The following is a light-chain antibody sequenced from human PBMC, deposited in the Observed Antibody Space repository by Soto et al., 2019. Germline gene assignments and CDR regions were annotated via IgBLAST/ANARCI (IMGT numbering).Light chain of an antibody. CDR2: DVS. CDR1: SSDVGGYHY. J-gene: IGLJ3*02. V-gene: IGLV2-11*01. CDR3: CSYTGSYTWV. Sequence: QSALTQPRSVSGSPGQSVTISCTGTSSDVGGYHYVSWYQQHPGKAPKVMIYDVSKRPSGVPDRFSGSKSGYTASLTISGLQAEDEADYYCCSYTGSYTWVFGGGTKLTVL.